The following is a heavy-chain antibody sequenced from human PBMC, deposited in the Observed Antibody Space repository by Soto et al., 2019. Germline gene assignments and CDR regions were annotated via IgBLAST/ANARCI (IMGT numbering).Heavy chain of an antibody. Sequence: PSETLSLTCNVSGGSIINFYWAWIRKTAGNGLEWMGRVYATGTTDYNPSLRSRVAMSVDISKKTFSLRLRSVTGADSGVYYCVRDGSKSLRDWFDPWGQGILVTVSS. V-gene: IGHV4-4*07. CDR2: VYATGTT. CDR3: VRDGSKSLRDWFDP. J-gene: IGHJ5*02. CDR1: GGSIINFY.